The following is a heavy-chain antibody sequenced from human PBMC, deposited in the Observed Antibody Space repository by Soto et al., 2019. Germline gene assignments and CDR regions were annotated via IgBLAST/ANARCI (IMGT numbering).Heavy chain of an antibody. Sequence: VSVKVSCKASGYTFTSYAMHWVRQAPGQRLEWMGWINAGNGNTKYSQKFQGRVTITRDTSASTAYMELSSLRSEDTAVYYCARAPAYDFWSGYYGYWGQGTLVTVSS. CDR3: ARAPAYDFWSGYYGY. D-gene: IGHD3-3*01. J-gene: IGHJ4*02. V-gene: IGHV1-3*01. CDR2: INAGNGNT. CDR1: GYTFTSYA.